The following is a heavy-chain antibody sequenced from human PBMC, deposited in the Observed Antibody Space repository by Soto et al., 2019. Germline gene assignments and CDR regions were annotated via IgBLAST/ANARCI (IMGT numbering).Heavy chain of an antibody. CDR1: GVTFSSYT. Sequence: GVSVKVCCKASGVTFSSYTISWVRHAPGQGLEWMGRIIPILGIANYAQKFQGRVTITADKSTSTAYMELSSLRSEDTAVYYCAGGGDDYYYYYGMDVWGQGTTVTVSS. J-gene: IGHJ6*02. CDR3: AGGGDDYYYYYGMDV. D-gene: IGHD2-21*02. V-gene: IGHV1-69*02. CDR2: IIPILGIA.